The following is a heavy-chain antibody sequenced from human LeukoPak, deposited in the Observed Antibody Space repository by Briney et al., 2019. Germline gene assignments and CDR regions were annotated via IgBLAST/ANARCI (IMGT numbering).Heavy chain of an antibody. D-gene: IGHD7-27*01. J-gene: IGHJ5*02. Sequence: SETLSLTCTVSGGSISSYYWNWIRQPAGKGPEWIGYIYYNGSTNYNPSLKSRVTISVDSSKNQFSLKLGSVTAADTAVYYCASSGDRLSAFDPWGQGTLVTVSS. CDR2: IYYNGST. CDR1: GGSISSYY. CDR3: ASSGDRLSAFDP. V-gene: IGHV4-59*01.